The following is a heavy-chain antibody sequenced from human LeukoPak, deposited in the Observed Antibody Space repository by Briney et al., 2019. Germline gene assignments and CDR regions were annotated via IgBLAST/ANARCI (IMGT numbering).Heavy chain of an antibody. Sequence: GGSVKVSCKASGYIFTGYYMHWVRQAPGQGLEWMGWINPNSGDTNYAQEFQGRVTMTRDTSINTAYMELSRLRSDGTAVYYCARDISGNGSSLRPVDYWGQGTLVTVSS. CDR3: ARDISGNGSSLRPVDY. CDR2: INPNSGDT. D-gene: IGHD6-6*01. V-gene: IGHV1-2*02. CDR1: GYIFTGYY. J-gene: IGHJ4*02.